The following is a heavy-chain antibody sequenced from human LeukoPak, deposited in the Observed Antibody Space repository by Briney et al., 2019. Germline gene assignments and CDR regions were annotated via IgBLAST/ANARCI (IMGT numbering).Heavy chain of an antibody. CDR3: ARGETSSYDY. V-gene: IGHV3-53*01. CDR1: GFTVSINY. CDR2: IYSGGNT. J-gene: IGHJ4*02. Sequence: GGSLRLSCAASGFTVSINYMSWVRQAPGKGLEWVSVIYSGGNTYYADSVKGRFTISRDNSKNTVYLQMNSLRAEDTAVYYCARGETSSYDYWGQGTLVSVSS. D-gene: IGHD2-2*01.